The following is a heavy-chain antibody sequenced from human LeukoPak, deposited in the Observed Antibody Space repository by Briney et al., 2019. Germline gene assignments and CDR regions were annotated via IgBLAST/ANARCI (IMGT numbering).Heavy chain of an antibody. CDR1: GFTFSSYG. CDR3: AKDQGPHGSGSNDAFDI. D-gene: IGHD3-10*01. Sequence: GGSLRLSCAASGFTFSSYGMHWVRQAPGKGLEWVAFIRYDGSNKYYADSVKGRFTISRDNSKNTLYLQMNSLRAEDTAVYYCAKDQGPHGSGSNDAFDIWGQGTMVTVSS. CDR2: IRYDGSNK. V-gene: IGHV3-30*02. J-gene: IGHJ3*02.